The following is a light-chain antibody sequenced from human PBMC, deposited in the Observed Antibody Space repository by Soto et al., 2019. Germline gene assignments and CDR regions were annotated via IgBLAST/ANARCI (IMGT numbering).Light chain of an antibody. Sequence: QSVLTQPASVSGSPGQSITISCTGTSSDVGAYNYVSWYQQHPGKAPKLMIFEVSNRPSGVSNRFSGSKSGNTASLTISGLQTEDEADYFCTSFTSTFTHLFGTGTKLTVL. V-gene: IGLV2-14*01. J-gene: IGLJ1*01. CDR1: SSDVGAYNY. CDR3: TSFTSTFTHL. CDR2: EVS.